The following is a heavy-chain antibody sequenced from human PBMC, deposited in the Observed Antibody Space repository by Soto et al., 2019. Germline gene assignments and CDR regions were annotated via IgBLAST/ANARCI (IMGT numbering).Heavy chain of an antibody. V-gene: IGHV3-23*01. D-gene: IGHD2-2*01. Sequence: GGSLRLSCSASGFTFHSYAMNWFRQAPGKGLAWVSAIGTDGNTYYANSVKGRFTISRDNSRTTLYLQMNSLRVEDTALYYCVRKYPGTRPFDYWGQGTLVTVSS. CDR1: GFTFHSYA. CDR2: IGTDGNT. J-gene: IGHJ4*01. CDR3: VRKYPGTRPFDY.